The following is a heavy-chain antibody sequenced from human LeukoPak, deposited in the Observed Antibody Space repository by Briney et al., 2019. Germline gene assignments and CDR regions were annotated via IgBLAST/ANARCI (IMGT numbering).Heavy chain of an antibody. Sequence: SETLSLTCAVYGGSFSGHYWTWIRQPPGKGLEWIGESTHSGSTNYNPSLKSRVSISVDTSKNQFSLKLTSATAADTAVYYCARGQTGAAALDFWGPGSLVTVSS. CDR3: ARGQTGAAALDF. CDR1: GGSFSGHY. V-gene: IGHV4-34*01. J-gene: IGHJ4*02. D-gene: IGHD2-2*01. CDR2: STHSGST.